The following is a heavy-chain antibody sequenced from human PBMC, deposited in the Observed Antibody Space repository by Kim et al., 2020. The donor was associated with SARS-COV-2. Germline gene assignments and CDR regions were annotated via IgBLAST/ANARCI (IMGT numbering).Heavy chain of an antibody. CDR2: ISGSAAST. V-gene: IGHV3-23*01. D-gene: IGHD4-17*01. Sequence: GGSLRLSCVSSGFTFSSYDMYWVRQAPGKGPEWVSGISGSAASTDYADSAKGRFTISRDNSKNTLYLQMNSLRADDTALYYCAKDKGTGLRWGGQETPGVIGLCVFDSWGQGTLVTVSS. J-gene: IGHJ4*02. CDR3: AKDKGTGLRWGGQETPGVIGLCVFDS. CDR1: GFTFSSYD.